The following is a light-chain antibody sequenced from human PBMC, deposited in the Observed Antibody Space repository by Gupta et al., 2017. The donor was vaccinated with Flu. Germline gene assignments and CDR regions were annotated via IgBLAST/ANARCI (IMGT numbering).Light chain of an antibody. V-gene: IGKV3-11*01. J-gene: IGKJ4*01. CDR3: QQRSNWLLT. CDR2: GAS. Sequence: PATLSLSPGERATLSCRASQGVSSYLAWYQQKPGQAPRLLIYGASNRATGIPARFSGSGSGTDFTLTISSLEPEDFAVYYCQQRSNWLLTFGGGTKVEIK. CDR1: QGVSSY.